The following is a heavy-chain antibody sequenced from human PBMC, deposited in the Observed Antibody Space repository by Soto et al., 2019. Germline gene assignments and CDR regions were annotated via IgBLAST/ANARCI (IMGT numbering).Heavy chain of an antibody. V-gene: IGHV3-48*02. J-gene: IGHJ5*02. CDR2: ISSSSSTI. CDR3: AREPRYYYDSSGYLNWFDP. D-gene: IGHD3-22*01. Sequence: PGGSLRLSCAASGFTFSSYSMNWARQAPGKGLEWVSYISSSSSTIYYADSVKGRFTISRDNAKNSLYLQMNSLRDEDTAVYYCAREPRYYYDSSGYLNWFDPWGQGTLVTVSS. CDR1: GFTFSSYS.